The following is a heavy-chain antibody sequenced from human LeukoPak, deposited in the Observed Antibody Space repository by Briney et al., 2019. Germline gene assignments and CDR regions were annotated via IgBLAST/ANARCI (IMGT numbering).Heavy chain of an antibody. CDR1: GGSISSGGYY. J-gene: IGHJ4*02. Sequence: SETLSLTCTVSGGSISSGGYYWSWIRQHPGEGLEWIGYIYYSGSTYYNPSLKSRVTISVDTSKNQFSLKLSSVTAADTAVYYCARAALRYFDWLLEGTYYFDYWGQGTLVTVSS. D-gene: IGHD3-9*01. CDR2: IYYSGST. CDR3: ARAALRYFDWLLEGTYYFDY. V-gene: IGHV4-31*03.